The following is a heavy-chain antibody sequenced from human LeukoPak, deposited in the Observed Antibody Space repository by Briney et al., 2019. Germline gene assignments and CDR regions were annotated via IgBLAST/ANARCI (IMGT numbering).Heavy chain of an antibody. CDR1: GFTFSNYW. Sequence: QPGGSLTLSCAASGFTFSNYWLSWVRQAPGKGLEWVANIKQDGSEKYYVDSVKGRFTISRDNAKKSLYLQMSSLRAEDTAVYYCARDPGGYSYGYYFDDWGQGTTDTVSS. V-gene: IGHV3-7*05. CDR2: IKQDGSEK. J-gene: IGHJ4*02. D-gene: IGHD5-18*01. CDR3: ARDPGGYSYGYYFDD.